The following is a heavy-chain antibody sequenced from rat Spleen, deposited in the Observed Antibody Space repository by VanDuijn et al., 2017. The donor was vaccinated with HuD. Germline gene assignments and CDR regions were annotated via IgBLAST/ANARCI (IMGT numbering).Heavy chain of an antibody. Sequence: EVQLVESGGGLVQPGRSLKLSCAASGFTFSNYYMAWVRQAPAKGLEWVATISSDGRRNYYRDSMKGRFTISRDNAKSTLYLQMDSLRSEDTATYYCARQWLTGSHWFFDFWGPGTMVTVSS. J-gene: IGHJ1*01. CDR2: ISSDGRRN. D-gene: IGHD1-4*01. CDR3: ARQWLTGSHWFFDF. CDR1: GFTFSNYY. V-gene: IGHV5-29*01.